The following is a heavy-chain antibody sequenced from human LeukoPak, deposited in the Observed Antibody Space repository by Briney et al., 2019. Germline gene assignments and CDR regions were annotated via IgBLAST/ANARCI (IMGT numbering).Heavy chain of an antibody. V-gene: IGHV3-7*05. J-gene: IGHJ4*02. CDR1: GFTFSSYW. CDR2: IKEDGSEK. Sequence: GGSLRLSCAASGFTFSSYWMSWVRQAPGKGLEWVANIKEDGSEKSYVDSVKGRFTISRDNAENSLYLQMNSLRAEDTAVYYCARDRRCSSSSWDYWGQGTLVTVSS. D-gene: IGHD6-6*01. CDR3: ARDRRCSSSSWDY.